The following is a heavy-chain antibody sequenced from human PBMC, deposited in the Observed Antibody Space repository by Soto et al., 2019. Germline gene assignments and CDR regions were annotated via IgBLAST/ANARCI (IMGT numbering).Heavy chain of an antibody. CDR1: GGSFSGYY. CDR2: INHSGST. J-gene: IGHJ4*02. Sequence: QVQLQQWGAGLLKPSETLSLTCAVYGGSFSGYYWSWIRQPPGKGLEWIGEINHSGSTNYNPSLKSRITISVDTSKNQFSLKLSSVTAADTAVYYCASSRSADYDSYYSDYWGQGTLVTDSS. CDR3: ASSRSADYDSYYSDY. V-gene: IGHV4-34*01. D-gene: IGHD3-22*01.